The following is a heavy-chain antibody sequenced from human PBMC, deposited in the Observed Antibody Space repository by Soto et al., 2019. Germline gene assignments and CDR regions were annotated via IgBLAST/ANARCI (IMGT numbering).Heavy chain of an antibody. D-gene: IGHD6-19*01. CDR1: GFTFSAYW. CDR3: VGSIGWLFDY. CDR2: IKQDGSEK. J-gene: IGHJ4*02. V-gene: IGHV3-7*05. Sequence: EVHLVESGGDLVQPGGSLRLSCAASGFTFSAYWMQWVRQAPGKGLEWVAIIKQDGSEKYYVDSVTGRFTISRDNAKNSLYLQMSSLRAEDTAMYYCVGSIGWLFDYWGQGTLLTVSS.